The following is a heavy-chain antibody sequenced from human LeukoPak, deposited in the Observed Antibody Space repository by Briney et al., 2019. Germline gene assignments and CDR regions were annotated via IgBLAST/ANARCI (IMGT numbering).Heavy chain of an antibody. CDR1: GGSFSGYY. CDR3: ARLPLRSHFDY. CDR2: INHSGST. Sequence: SETLSLTCAVYGGSFSGYYWSWIRQPPGKGLEWIGEINHSGSTNYNPSLKSRVTLSVDTSKNQFSLRLSSVTAADTAVYYCARLPLRSHFDYWGQGTLVTVSS. V-gene: IGHV4-34*01. J-gene: IGHJ4*02.